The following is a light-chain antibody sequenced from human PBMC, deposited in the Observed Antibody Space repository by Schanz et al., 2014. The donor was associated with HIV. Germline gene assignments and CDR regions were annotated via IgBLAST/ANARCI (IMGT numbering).Light chain of an antibody. V-gene: IGLV1-44*01. CDR2: NTY. CDR3: AAWDDSLNGWV. Sequence: QSVLTQPPSASGTPGQRVTISCSGSTSSIKTNTVNWFQQLPGTAPKLLIYNTYHRPSGVPDRFSGSKSGTSASLAISGLRSEDEADYHCAAWDDSLNGWVFGGGTKLTVL. J-gene: IGLJ3*02. CDR1: TSSIKTNT.